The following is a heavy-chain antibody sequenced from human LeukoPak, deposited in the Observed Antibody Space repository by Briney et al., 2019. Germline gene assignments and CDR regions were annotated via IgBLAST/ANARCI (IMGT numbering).Heavy chain of an antibody. D-gene: IGHD3-10*01. Sequence: GGSLRLSCAASEFTFSSYTMNWVRQAPGRGLEWVSYISTGGTTMSYADSVKGRFAISRDNAKNSLYLQMNSLRDEDTAVYYCAREGYGSHALDFWGQGTMVTVSS. CDR1: EFTFSSYT. CDR2: ISTGGTTM. CDR3: AREGYGSHALDF. J-gene: IGHJ3*01. V-gene: IGHV3-48*02.